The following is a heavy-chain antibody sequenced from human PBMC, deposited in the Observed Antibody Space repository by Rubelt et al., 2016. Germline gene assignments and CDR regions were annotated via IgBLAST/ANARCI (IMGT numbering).Heavy chain of an antibody. CDR2: INSDGSRT. Sequence: VARINSDGSRTRYAESVEGRFTISRDNAKNTLYLQMNSLRVDDTAVHYCARDYSGSYDYWGHGTLVTVSS. V-gene: IGHV3-74*01. J-gene: IGHJ4*01. D-gene: IGHD1-26*01. CDR3: ARDYSGSYDY.